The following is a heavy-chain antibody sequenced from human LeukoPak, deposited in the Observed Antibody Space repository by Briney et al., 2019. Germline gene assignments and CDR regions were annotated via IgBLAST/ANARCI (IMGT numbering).Heavy chain of an antibody. D-gene: IGHD6-19*01. Sequence: SETLSLTCSVSGGSMSPYYWNWIRQPPGKGLEWIGYQYYSGATDYNPSLKSRVTFSVDTSKNQFSLKLSSVTAADTAVYYCARGSIAVAGTPGDYWGQGTLVTVSS. CDR3: ARGSIAVAGTPGDY. CDR1: GGSMSPYY. V-gene: IGHV4-59*08. J-gene: IGHJ4*02. CDR2: QYYSGAT.